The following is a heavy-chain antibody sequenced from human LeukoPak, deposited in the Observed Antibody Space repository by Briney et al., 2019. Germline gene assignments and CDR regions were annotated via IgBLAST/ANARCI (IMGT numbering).Heavy chain of an antibody. CDR3: ARGYDSTPSYYFDY. D-gene: IGHD3-22*01. CDR1: GGSISSYY. CDR2: IYYSGST. V-gene: IGHV4-59*01. Sequence: SETLSLTYTVSGGSISSYYWSWIRQPPGKGLEWIGYIYYSGSTNYNPSLKSRVTISVDTSKNQFSLKLNSVTAADTAVYYCARGYDSTPSYYFDYWGQGTLVTVSS. J-gene: IGHJ4*02.